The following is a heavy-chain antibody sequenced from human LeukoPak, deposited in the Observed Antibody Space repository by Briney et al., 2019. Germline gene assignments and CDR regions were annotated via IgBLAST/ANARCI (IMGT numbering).Heavy chain of an antibody. CDR3: ARGSGAIVVVGPGQATLSLSDYYYYMDV. CDR2: MNPNSGNT. V-gene: IGHV1-8*01. Sequence: ASVKVSCKASGYTFTSYDINWVRQATGQGLEWMGWMNPNSGNTGYAQKFQGRVTMTRNTSISTAYMELSSLRSEDTAVYYCARGSGAIVVVGPGQATLSLSDYYYYMDVWGKGTTVTVSS. J-gene: IGHJ6*03. CDR1: GYTFTSYD. D-gene: IGHD2-15*01.